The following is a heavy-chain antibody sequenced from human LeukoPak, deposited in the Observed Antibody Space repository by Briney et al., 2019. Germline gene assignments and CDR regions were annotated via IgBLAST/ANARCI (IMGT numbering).Heavy chain of an antibody. D-gene: IGHD6-13*01. J-gene: IGHJ4*02. V-gene: IGHV3-30-3*01. CDR3: ARLIAAAGGG. Sequence: GGSLRLSCAASGFTFSSYAMHWVRQAPGKGLEWVAVISYDGSNKYYADSVKGRFTISRDNSKNTLYLQMNSLRSEDTAVYYCARLIAAAGGGWGQGTLVTVSS. CDR2: ISYDGSNK. CDR1: GFTFSSYA.